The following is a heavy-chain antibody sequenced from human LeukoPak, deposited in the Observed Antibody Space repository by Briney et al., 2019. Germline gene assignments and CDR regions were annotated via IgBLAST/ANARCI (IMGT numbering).Heavy chain of an antibody. CDR1: GFTFSSFG. CDR3: AKESPVVTLADY. CDR2: ISGTGGRT. V-gene: IGHV3-23*01. D-gene: IGHD2-21*02. J-gene: IGHJ4*02. Sequence: GASLRLSCAASGFTFSSFGMSWVRQAPGKGLEWVSTISGTGGRTHYADSVKGRFTISRDNSKNTLYLQMNSLRAEDTAVYYYAKESPVVTLADYWGQGTLVTVSS.